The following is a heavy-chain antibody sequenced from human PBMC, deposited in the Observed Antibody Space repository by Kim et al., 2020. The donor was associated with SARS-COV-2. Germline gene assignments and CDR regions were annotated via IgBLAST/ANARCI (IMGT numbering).Heavy chain of an antibody. CDR3: ARTGLVPAAIVDV. Sequence: ARKLQGRVTMTTDTSTSTAYMGLRSLRSDDTAVYYCARTGLVPAAIVDVWGQGTTVTVSS. J-gene: IGHJ6*02. V-gene: IGHV1-18*01. D-gene: IGHD2-2*02.